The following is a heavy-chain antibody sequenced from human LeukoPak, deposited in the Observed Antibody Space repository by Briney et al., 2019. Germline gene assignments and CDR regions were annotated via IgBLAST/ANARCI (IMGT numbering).Heavy chain of an antibody. CDR3: ARDANYYDSSGYLQDAFDI. V-gene: IGHV4-34*01. D-gene: IGHD3-22*01. CDR1: GGSFSDYY. Sequence: SETLSLTCVVFGGSFSDYYWSWIRQPPGKGLEWIGEINHSGSTNYNPSLKSRVTISVDTSKNQFSLKLSYVTAADTAVYYCARDANYYDSSGYLQDAFDIWGQGTMVTVSS. J-gene: IGHJ3*02. CDR2: INHSGST.